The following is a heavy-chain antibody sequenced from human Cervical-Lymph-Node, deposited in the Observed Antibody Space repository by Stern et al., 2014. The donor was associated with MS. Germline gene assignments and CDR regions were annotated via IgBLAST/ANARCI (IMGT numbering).Heavy chain of an antibody. CDR3: ARHGALAGTDY. V-gene: IGHV5-51*01. CDR1: GYSFTTYW. Sequence: EVQLVESGAEVKKPGESLKISCKGFGYSFTTYWIAWVRQMPGKGLEWMGIIYPGDSDTRYSPSFQGQVTFSADKSISTAYLQWTSLKASDTAVYYCARHGALAGTDYWGQGTLVTVS. J-gene: IGHJ4*02. CDR2: IYPGDSDT. D-gene: IGHD6-19*01.